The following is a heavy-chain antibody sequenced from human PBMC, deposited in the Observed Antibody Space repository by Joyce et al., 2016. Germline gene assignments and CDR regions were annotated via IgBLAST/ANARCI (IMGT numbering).Heavy chain of an antibody. CDR1: GFTFGNYA. CDR2: ITSSGAST. CDR3: AKGGPTIASPFDY. J-gene: IGHJ4*02. Sequence: EVQLLESGGDLVQPGGSLRLSCTASGFTFGNYAMSWVRQAQGKGLQWVSNITSSGASTDYADSVKGRFSISRDNSKNTLYRQMNSLRGEDTAVYYCAKGGPTIASPFDYWGQGTLVPV. V-gene: IGHV3-23*01. D-gene: IGHD4/OR15-4a*01.